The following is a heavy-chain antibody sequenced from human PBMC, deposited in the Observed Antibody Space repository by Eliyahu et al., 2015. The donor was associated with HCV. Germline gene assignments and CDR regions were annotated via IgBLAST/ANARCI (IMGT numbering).Heavy chain of an antibody. CDR3: ARDRLTTVNNRAFDI. V-gene: IGHV1-69*04. Sequence: EVKKPGSSVKVSCKASGGTFSSYTISWVRQAPGQGLEWMGRIIPILGIANYAQKFQGRVTITADKSTSTAYMELSSLRSEDTTVYYCARDRLTTVNNRAFDIWGQGTMVTVFS. J-gene: IGHJ3*02. D-gene: IGHD4-17*01. CDR2: IIPILGIA. CDR1: GGTFSSYT.